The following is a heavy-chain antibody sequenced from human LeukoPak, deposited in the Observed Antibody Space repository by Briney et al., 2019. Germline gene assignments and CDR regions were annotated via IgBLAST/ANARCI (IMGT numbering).Heavy chain of an antibody. D-gene: IGHD2-21*02. J-gene: IGHJ5*02. Sequence: SETLSLTCTVSGGSISSSSYYWGWIRQPPGKGLEWIGSIYYSGSTYYNPSLKSRVTISVDTSKNRFSLKLSSVTAADTAVYYCARQPGLAYCGGDCYSNWFDPWGQGTLVTVSS. CDR2: IYYSGST. V-gene: IGHV4-39*01. CDR3: ARQPGLAYCGGDCYSNWFDP. CDR1: GGSISSSSYY.